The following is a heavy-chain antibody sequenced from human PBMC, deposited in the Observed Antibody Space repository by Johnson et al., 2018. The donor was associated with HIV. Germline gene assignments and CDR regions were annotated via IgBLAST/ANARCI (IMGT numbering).Heavy chain of an antibody. J-gene: IGHJ3*02. CDR1: GFAFSSYA. V-gene: IGHV3-30*04. D-gene: IGHD3-22*01. CDR2: ISYDGTSK. Sequence: QVQLVESGGGVVQPGRSLRLSCAASGFAFSSYAMHWVRQAPGKGLEWVAVISYDGTSKYQADSVKGRFTISRDKSRNTLYLQRNSLRAEDTAVHYCAREGNYYASRSHVVETWGQGTMVTVSS. CDR3: AREGNYYASRSHVVET.